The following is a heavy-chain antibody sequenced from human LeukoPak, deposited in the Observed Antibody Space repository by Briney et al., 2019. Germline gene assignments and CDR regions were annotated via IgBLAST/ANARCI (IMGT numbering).Heavy chain of an antibody. CDR1: GFTFSGSA. CDR2: IRSKANSYAT. V-gene: IGHV3-73*01. CDR3: WVVVVAATRMSIDY. D-gene: IGHD2-15*01. Sequence: GGSLRLSCAASGFTFSGSAMHWVRQASGKGLEWVGRIRSKANSYATAYAASVKGRFTISRDDSKNTAYLQMNSLKTEDTAVYYCWVVVVAATRMSIDYWGQGTLVTVSS. J-gene: IGHJ4*02.